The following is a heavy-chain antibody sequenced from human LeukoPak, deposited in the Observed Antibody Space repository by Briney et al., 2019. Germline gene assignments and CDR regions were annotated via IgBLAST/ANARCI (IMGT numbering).Heavy chain of an antibody. J-gene: IGHJ4*02. CDR1: GFTFSSYW. CDR3: ARSSSGWGPYYFDY. D-gene: IGHD6-19*01. CDR2: IKQDGSEK. V-gene: IGHV3-7*01. Sequence: GGSLRLSCAASGFTFSSYWMGWVRQAPGKGPEWVANIKQDGSEKYYVDSVKGRFTISRDNAKNSLYLQMNSLRAEDTAVYYCARSSSGWGPYYFDYWGQGTLVTVSS.